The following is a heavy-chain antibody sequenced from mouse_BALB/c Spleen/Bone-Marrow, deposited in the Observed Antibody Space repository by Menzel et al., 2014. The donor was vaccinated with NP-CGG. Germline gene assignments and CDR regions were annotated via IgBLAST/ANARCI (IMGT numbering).Heavy chain of an antibody. D-gene: IGHD1-1*01. CDR2: ISSGSSTV. CDR1: GFTFSSFG. Sequence: EVQLVESGGGLVQPGGSRKLSCAASGFTFSSFGMHWVRQAPEKGLEWVAYISSGSSTVYYADKVMGRFTISRDNPKNTLFLQMTSLRSEDTAMYYCARSGSSSGYFDYWGQGTTFTVSS. CDR3: ARSGSSSGYFDY. J-gene: IGHJ2*01. V-gene: IGHV5-17*02.